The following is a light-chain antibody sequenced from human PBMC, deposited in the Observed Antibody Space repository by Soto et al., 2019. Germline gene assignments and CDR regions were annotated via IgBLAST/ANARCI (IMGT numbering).Light chain of an antibody. J-gene: IGLJ3*02. V-gene: IGLV1-51*01. CDR2: DNS. CDR1: SSNIGTNY. Sequence: QSVLTQPPSVSAAPGQKVTISCSGSSSNIGTNYVSWYQQLPGRAPKLVIFDNSKRPSGIPDRFSGSKSGSSATLGVTGLQTGDVADYYCGTWDSDLSAEVFGGGTKVTVL. CDR3: GTWDSDLSAEV.